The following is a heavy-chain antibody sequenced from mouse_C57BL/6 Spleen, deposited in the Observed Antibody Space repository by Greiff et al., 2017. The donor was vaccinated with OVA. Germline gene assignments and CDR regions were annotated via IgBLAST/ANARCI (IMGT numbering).Heavy chain of an antibody. Sequence: EVKLQESGPGLVKPSQSLSLTCSVTGYSITSGYYWNWIRQFPGNKLEWMGYISYDGSNNYNPSLKNRISITRDTSKNQFFLKLNSVTTEDTATYYCARVGAYYSNSYAMDYWGQGTSVTVSS. CDR3: ARVGAYYSNSYAMDY. J-gene: IGHJ4*01. D-gene: IGHD2-5*01. CDR2: ISYDGSN. CDR1: GYSITSGYY. V-gene: IGHV3-6*01.